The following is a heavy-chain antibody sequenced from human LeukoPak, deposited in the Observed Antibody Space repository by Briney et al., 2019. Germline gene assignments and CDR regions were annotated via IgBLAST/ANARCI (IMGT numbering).Heavy chain of an antibody. CDR2: IWFDGSNK. D-gene: IGHD1-1*01. Sequence: GRSLRLSCAASGFIFSNDAMHWVRQAPGKGLEWVAFIWFDGSNKHYADSVKGRFTISRDNSEDTLYLQMNSLRAEDTAVYYCVRDPSGSGFAFDSWGQGTLVTVSS. V-gene: IGHV3-33*01. CDR3: VRDPSGSGFAFDS. J-gene: IGHJ4*02. CDR1: GFIFSNDA.